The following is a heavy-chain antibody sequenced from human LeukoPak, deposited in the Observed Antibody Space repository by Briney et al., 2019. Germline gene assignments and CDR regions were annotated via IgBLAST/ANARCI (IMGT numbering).Heavy chain of an antibody. CDR1: GFAFSDYW. CDR2: VKQDGTEK. J-gene: IGHJ4*02. D-gene: IGHD3/OR15-3a*01. V-gene: IGHV3-7*01. CDR3: ARDSVIYGY. Sequence: GGSLRLSCAASGFAFSDYWMTWVRQAPGKGLEWVANVKQDGTEKFYVDSVKGRFTVSRDNAKNSLYLQMSSLRAEDTAVYYCARDSVIYGYWGQGTLVTVSS.